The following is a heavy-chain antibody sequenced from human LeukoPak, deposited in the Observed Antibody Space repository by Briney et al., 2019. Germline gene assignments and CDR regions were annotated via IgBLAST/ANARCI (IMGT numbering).Heavy chain of an antibody. CDR3: ARLYSSSWDYYYYYMDV. V-gene: IGHV4-59*01. CDR1: GGSISSYY. D-gene: IGHD6-13*01. Sequence: SETLSLTCTVSGGSISSYYWSWIRQPPGKGLEWIGYIYYSGSTNYNPSLKSRVTISVDTSKNQFSLKLSSVTAADTAVYYCARLYSSSWDYYYYYMDVWGKGTTVTVSS. CDR2: IYYSGST. J-gene: IGHJ6*03.